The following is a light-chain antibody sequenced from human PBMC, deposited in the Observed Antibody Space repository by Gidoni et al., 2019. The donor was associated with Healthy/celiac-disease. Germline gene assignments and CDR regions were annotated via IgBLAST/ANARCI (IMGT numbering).Light chain of an antibody. CDR3: QQYYSTPLT. Sequence: EIVITHSAYSLAVSLGERATINCKSSQTVLYSPNNKNYLAWYQQKPGQPPKLLIYSASTRETGVPYRFSGSGSGTDFTLTISSLQAEDVAVYYCQQYYSTPLTFGRGTKVEIK. V-gene: IGKV4-1*01. CDR2: SAS. J-gene: IGKJ4*01. CDR1: QTVLYSPNNKNY.